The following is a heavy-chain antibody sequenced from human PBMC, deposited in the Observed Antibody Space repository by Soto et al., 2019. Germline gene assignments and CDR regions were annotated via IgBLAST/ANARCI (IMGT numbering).Heavy chain of an antibody. D-gene: IGHD6-19*01. CDR1: GGSISSYY. CDR3: AREDAVAGTVFDY. Sequence: SETLSLTCTVSGGSISSYYWSWIRQPPGKGLEWIGYIYYSGSTNYNPSLKSRVTISVDTSKHQFSLKLSSVTAADTAVYYCAREDAVAGTVFDYWGQGTLVTVSS. J-gene: IGHJ4*02. V-gene: IGHV4-59*01. CDR2: IYYSGST.